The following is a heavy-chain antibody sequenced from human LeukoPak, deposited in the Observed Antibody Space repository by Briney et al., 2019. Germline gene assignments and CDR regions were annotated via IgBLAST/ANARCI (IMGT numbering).Heavy chain of an antibody. CDR3: ARGHGTYFDS. Sequence: SETLSLTCTVSGGSISSYYWSWIRQPPGQGLEWIGYIFYSGSTTYNPSLKSRVIISLDTSKNQFSLRLSSVTAADTAVYYCARGHGTYFDSWGQGTLVTVSS. CDR1: GGSISSYY. V-gene: IGHV4-59*01. D-gene: IGHD1-26*01. J-gene: IGHJ4*02. CDR2: IFYSGST.